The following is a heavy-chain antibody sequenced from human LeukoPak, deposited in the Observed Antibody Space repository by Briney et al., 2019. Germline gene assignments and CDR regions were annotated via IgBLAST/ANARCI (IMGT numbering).Heavy chain of an antibody. D-gene: IGHD3-10*01. Sequence: SETLSLTCTVSGGSISSYYWSWIRQPPGKGLEWIGYIYYSGSTNYNPSLRSRVTISVDTSKNHFSLKLSSVTAADTAVYYCAGAYYYSYYYYMDVWGKGTTVTISS. CDR2: IYYSGST. J-gene: IGHJ6*03. CDR1: GGSISSYY. CDR3: AGAYYYSYYYYMDV. V-gene: IGHV4-59*01.